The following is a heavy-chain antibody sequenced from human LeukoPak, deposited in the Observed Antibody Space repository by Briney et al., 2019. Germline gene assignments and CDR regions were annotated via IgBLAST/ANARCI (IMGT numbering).Heavy chain of an antibody. V-gene: IGHV3-30*02. CDR1: GFTFSSYW. CDR3: AKDKGNYKGFDY. D-gene: IGHD1-7*01. CDR2: IWYDGSKK. J-gene: IGHJ4*02. Sequence: GGSLRLSCAASGFTFSSYWMSWVRQAPGKGLEWVAVIWYDGSKKYYADSVKGRFTISRDDSKNTLYLQMNSLRAEDTSFYYCAKDKGNYKGFDYWGPGTLVTVSS.